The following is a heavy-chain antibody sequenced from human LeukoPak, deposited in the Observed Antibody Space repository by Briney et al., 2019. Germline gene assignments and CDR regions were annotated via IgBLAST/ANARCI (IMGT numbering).Heavy chain of an antibody. V-gene: IGHV4-34*01. Sequence: SETLSLTCAVYGGSFSGYYWSWIRQPPGKGLEWIGEINHSGSTNYNPSLKSRVTISVDTSKNQFSLKLSSVTAADTAVYYCARGRGSSSWSQVTYYFDYWGQGTLVTVSS. CDR3: ARGRGSSSWSQVTYYFDY. J-gene: IGHJ4*02. CDR1: GGSFSGYY. D-gene: IGHD6-13*01. CDR2: INHSGST.